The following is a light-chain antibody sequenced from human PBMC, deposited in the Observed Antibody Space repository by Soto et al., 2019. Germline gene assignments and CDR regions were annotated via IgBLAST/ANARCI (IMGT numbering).Light chain of an antibody. Sequence: DIQMTQSPSSLSASVGDRVTISCRASERISDYLAWYQQKPGKAPKLLINTASSLRSGVPSRFSGSGSGTDFTLTIDSLQPEDFATYFCQQTNTGPWTFGQGTKVEIK. CDR3: QQTNTGPWT. CDR2: TAS. J-gene: IGKJ1*01. CDR1: ERISDY. V-gene: IGKV1-39*01.